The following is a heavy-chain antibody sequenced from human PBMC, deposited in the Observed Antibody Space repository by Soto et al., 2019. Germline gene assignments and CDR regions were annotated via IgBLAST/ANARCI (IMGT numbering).Heavy chain of an antibody. Sequence: ASVKVSCKASGYTFSSYAMHWVRQAPGQRLEWMGWINAGYGNTKSSQKFQDRVTISRDTSASAAYMELTSLRSEDTAVYYCARDTGDGTFDFWGQGTLVTVSS. CDR2: INAGYGNT. D-gene: IGHD7-27*01. CDR1: GYTFSSYA. V-gene: IGHV1-3*01. CDR3: ARDTGDGTFDF. J-gene: IGHJ4*02.